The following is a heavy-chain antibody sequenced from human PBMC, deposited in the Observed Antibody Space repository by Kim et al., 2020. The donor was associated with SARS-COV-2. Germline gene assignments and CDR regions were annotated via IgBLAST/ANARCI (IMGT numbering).Heavy chain of an antibody. CDR3: ANPDYGSGSYYGYRDWYFDL. J-gene: IGHJ2*01. V-gene: IGHV3-23*01. D-gene: IGHD3-10*01. CDR2: ISGSGGST. CDR1: GFTFSSYA. Sequence: GGSLRLSCAASGFTFSSYAMSWVRQAPGKGLEWVSAISGSGGSTYYADSVKGRFTISRDNSKNTLYLQMNSLRAEDTAVYYCANPDYGSGSYYGYRDWYFDLWGRGTLVTVSS.